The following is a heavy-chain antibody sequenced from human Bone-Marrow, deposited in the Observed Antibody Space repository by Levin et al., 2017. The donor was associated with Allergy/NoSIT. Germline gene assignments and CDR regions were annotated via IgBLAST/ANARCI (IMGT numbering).Heavy chain of an antibody. J-gene: IGHJ4*02. D-gene: IGHD4-17*01. CDR1: GFTFSSYG. Sequence: GGSLRLSCAASGFTFSSYGMHWVRQAPGKGLEWVAVIWYDGSNKYYADSVKGRFTISRDNSKNTLYLQMNSLRAEDTAVYYCARENTVTTGAFDYWGQGTLVTVSS. CDR2: IWYDGSNK. CDR3: ARENTVTTGAFDY. V-gene: IGHV3-33*01.